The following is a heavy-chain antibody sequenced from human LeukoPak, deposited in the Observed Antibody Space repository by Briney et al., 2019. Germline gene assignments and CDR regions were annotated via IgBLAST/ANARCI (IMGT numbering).Heavy chain of an antibody. J-gene: IGHJ4*02. Sequence: SETLSLTCAVYGGSFSGYYWSWIRQPPGKGLEWIGSIYYSGSTYYNPSLKSRVTISVDTSKNQFSLKLSSVTAADTAVYYCASSIVGATFDYWGQGTLVTVSS. CDR2: IYYSGST. CDR1: GGSFSGYY. V-gene: IGHV4-34*01. D-gene: IGHD1-26*01. CDR3: ASSIVGATFDY.